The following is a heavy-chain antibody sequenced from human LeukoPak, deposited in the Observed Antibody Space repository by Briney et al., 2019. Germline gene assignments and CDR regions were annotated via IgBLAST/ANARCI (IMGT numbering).Heavy chain of an antibody. CDR3: ARDPGIAAAGTTYYYYYMDV. CDR2: INTDGSST. CDR1: GFTFSSYW. V-gene: IGHV3-74*01. Sequence: GRSLRLSCAASGFTFSSYWMHWVRHAPGKGRVWVSRINTDGSSTSYADSVKGRFTISRDNAKNTLYLQMNSLRAEDTAVYYCARDPGIAAAGTTYYYYYMDVWGKGTTVTVSS. D-gene: IGHD6-13*01. J-gene: IGHJ6*03.